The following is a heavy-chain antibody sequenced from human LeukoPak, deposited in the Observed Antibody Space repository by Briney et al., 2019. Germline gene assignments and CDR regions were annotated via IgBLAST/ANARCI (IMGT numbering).Heavy chain of an antibody. CDR3: AREISRFGEPNWFDP. CDR2: INPNSGGT. D-gene: IGHD3-10*01. Sequence: VASVKVSCKASGYTFTGYYMHWVRQAPGQGLEWMGWINPNSGGTNYAQKFQGRVTMTRDTSTSTVYMELSSLRSEDTAVYYCAREISRFGEPNWFDPWGQGTLVTVSS. J-gene: IGHJ5*02. CDR1: GYTFTGYY. V-gene: IGHV1-2*02.